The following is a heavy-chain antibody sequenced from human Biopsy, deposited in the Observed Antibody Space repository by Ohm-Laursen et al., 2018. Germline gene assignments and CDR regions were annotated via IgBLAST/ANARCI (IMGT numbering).Heavy chain of an antibody. CDR2: IWYDGSSE. CDR1: GFTFSVYA. CDR3: ARDPIVGSKADGMDV. D-gene: IGHD1-26*01. J-gene: IGHJ6*02. Sequence: SLRLSCAASGFTFSVYAMHWVRQAPGKGLEWVAIIWYDGSSEYYADSVKGRFTISRDNAKNTVYLQMNSLRVEDTAVYYCARDPIVGSKADGMDVWGQGTTVTVSS. V-gene: IGHV3-33*01.